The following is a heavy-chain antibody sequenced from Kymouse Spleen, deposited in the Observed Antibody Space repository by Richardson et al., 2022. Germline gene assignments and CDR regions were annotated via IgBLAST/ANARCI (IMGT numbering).Heavy chain of an antibody. J-gene: IGHJ3*02. CDR2: INHSGST. V-gene: IGHV4-34*01. Sequence: QVQLQQWGAGLLKPSETLSLTCAVYGGSFSGYYWSWIRQPPGKGLEWIGEINHSGSTNYNPSLKSRVTISVDTSKNQFSLKLSSVTAADTAVYYCARGREGREVTPLPAAFDIWGQGTMVTVSS. D-gene: IGHD4-23*01. CDR1: GGSFSGYY. CDR3: ARGREGREVTPLPAAFDI.